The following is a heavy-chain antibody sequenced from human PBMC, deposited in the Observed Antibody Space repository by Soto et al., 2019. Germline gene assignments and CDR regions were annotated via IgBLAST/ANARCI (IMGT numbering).Heavy chain of an antibody. Sequence: QVQLQQWGAGLLKPSETLSLTCAVYGGSFSGYYWSWIRQAPGKGLGWIGEINHCGGTNYNSSLKSRVTIAVDTSKNQCSLILYSVTAADTAVYYSARDRQYYQFWSGCQNEGPCAMDVWGQGTTVTVSS. V-gene: IGHV4-34*02. D-gene: IGHD3-3*02. CDR1: GGSFSGYY. CDR2: INHCGGT. J-gene: IGHJ6*02. CDR3: ARDRQYYQFWSGCQNEGPCAMDV.